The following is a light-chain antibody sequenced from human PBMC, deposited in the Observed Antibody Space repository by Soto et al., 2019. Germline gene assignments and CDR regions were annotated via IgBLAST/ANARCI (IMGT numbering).Light chain of an antibody. V-gene: IGLV1-40*01. CDR3: QSYDSSLSGYV. CDR2: ANT. J-gene: IGLJ1*01. CDR1: SSNIGPTYD. Sequence: QSVLTQPPSVSGAPGQRVTISCTGSSSNIGPTYDVHWYQQLPGTAHKLLIYANTNRPSGVPDRFSGSKSGTSASLAITGLQAEDEADYFCQSYDSSLSGYVFGTGTKVTVL.